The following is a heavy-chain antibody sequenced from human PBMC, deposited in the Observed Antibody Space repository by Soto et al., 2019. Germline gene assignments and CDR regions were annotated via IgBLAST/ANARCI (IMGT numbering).Heavy chain of an antibody. J-gene: IGHJ6*02. CDR3: ARRNYGSGGGYGMDV. CDR1: GYSVTSYW. D-gene: IGHD3-10*01. Sequence: GESLKISCNGSGYSVTSYWIGWGRQMPGKGLEWMGIIYPGDSDTRYSPSFQGQVTISANKSISTAYLQWSSLKASDTAMYYCARRNYGSGGGYGMDVWGQGTTVTVSS. CDR2: IYPGDSDT. V-gene: IGHV5-51*01.